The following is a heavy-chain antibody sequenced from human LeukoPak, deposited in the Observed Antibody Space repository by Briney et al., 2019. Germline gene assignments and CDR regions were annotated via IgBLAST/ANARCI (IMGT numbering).Heavy chain of an antibody. CDR2: IYTSGST. D-gene: IGHD1-1*01. Sequence: SETLSLTCTVSGGSISSGSYYWNWIRQPAGKGLEWIVRIYTSGSTNYDPSLKSRVTISLDMSKNQFSLKLSSVTAADTAVYYCARGSYNWNDGPYMRSGAPNWFDPWGQGTLVTVSS. CDR1: GGSISSGSYY. V-gene: IGHV4-61*02. J-gene: IGHJ5*02. CDR3: ARGSYNWNDGPYMRSGAPNWFDP.